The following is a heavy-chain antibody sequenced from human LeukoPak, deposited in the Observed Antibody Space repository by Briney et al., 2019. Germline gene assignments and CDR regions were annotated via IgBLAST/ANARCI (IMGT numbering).Heavy chain of an antibody. CDR3: AREGVAATGLDY. D-gene: IGHD6-13*01. Sequence: ASVKVSCKASGYTFTSYGINWVRQAPGQGLEWMGIINPSGGTSYAQKIQGRVTMTRDTSTTTVYMELSSLRSEDTAVYYCAREGVAATGLDYWGQGTLVTVSS. V-gene: IGHV1-46*01. J-gene: IGHJ4*02. CDR2: INPSGGT. CDR1: GYTFTSYG.